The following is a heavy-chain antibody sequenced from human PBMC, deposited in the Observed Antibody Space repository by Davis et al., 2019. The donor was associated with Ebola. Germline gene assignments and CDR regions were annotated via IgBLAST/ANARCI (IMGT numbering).Heavy chain of an antibody. CDR2: TYYRSKWYN. D-gene: IGHD3-22*01. J-gene: IGHJ4*02. Sequence: SQTLSLTCAISGDSVSSNSAAWNWIRQSPSRGLEWLGRTYYRSKWYNDYAVSVKSRITINPDTSKNQFSLQLNSVTPEDTAVYYCARDIVTYYYDSSGYYTSYHFDYWGQGTLVTVSS. CDR1: GDSVSSNSAA. CDR3: ARDIVTYYYDSSGYYTSYHFDY. V-gene: IGHV6-1*01.